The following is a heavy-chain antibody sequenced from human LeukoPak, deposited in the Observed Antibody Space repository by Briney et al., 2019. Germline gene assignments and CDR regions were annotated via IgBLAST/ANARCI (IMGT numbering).Heavy chain of an antibody. Sequence: SETLSLTCAVSGDPISSNYWWTWVCQPPGKGLEWIGETHHSGSTNYSPSLKSRVTVSVDNSRNDFSLSLTSVSAADTAVYYCARGIPGYFGTSGYYYEYWGQGTLVTVSS. J-gene: IGHJ4*02. D-gene: IGHD3-22*01. CDR1: GDPISSNYW. CDR3: ARGIPGYFGTSGYYYEY. CDR2: THHSGST. V-gene: IGHV4-4*02.